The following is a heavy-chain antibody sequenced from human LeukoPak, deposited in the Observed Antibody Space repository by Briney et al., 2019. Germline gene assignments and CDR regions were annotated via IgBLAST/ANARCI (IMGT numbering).Heavy chain of an antibody. D-gene: IGHD2-15*01. J-gene: IGHJ4*02. CDR3: ARTRGPCSGGSCYSIFDY. CDR2: IYYSGST. CDR1: GGSISSYY. Sequence: SETLSLTCTVSGGSISSYYWSCIRQPPGKGLEWIGYIYYSGSTNYNPSLNSRVTISVDTSKNQFSLKLSSVTAADTAVYYCARTRGPCSGGSCYSIFDYWGQGTLVTVSS. V-gene: IGHV4-59*01.